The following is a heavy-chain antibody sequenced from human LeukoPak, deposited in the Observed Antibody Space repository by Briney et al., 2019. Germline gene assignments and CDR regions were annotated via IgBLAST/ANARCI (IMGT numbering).Heavy chain of an antibody. V-gene: IGHV4-39*01. J-gene: IGHJ2*01. D-gene: IGHD3-16*01. CDR1: GGSISSSSYY. CDR3: ARQDYLYWYFDP. Sequence: SETLSLTCTVSGGSISSSSYYWGWIRQPPGKGLEWIGSIYYSGSTYYNPSLKSRVTISVDTSKNQFSLKLSSVTAADTAVYYCARQDYLYWYFDPWGRGTLVTVSS. CDR2: IYYSGST.